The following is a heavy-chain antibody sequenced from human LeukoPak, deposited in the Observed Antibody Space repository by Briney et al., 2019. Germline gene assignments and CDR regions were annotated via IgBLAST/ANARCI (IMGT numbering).Heavy chain of an antibody. D-gene: IGHD5-24*01. CDR1: GFTFTNYW. Sequence: PGGSLRLSCAASGFTFTNYWMSWVRQTPEKGLEWVANIKQDSSQTYYLDSLKGRFTISRDNAKMSVYLQMNSLRAEDTAVYYCASLEDGYNIDYWGQGTLVTVSS. J-gene: IGHJ4*02. V-gene: IGHV3-7*01. CDR2: IKQDSSQT. CDR3: ASLEDGYNIDY.